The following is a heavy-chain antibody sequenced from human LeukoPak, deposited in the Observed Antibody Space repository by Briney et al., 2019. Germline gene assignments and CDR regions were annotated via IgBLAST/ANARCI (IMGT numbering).Heavy chain of an antibody. Sequence: SETLSLTCTVSGGSTGSGGYYWSWIRQHPGKGLEWIGYIYYSGSTYYNPSLKSRVTISVDTSKNQFSLKLSSVTAADTAVYYCARDVSSGWFLDAFDIWGQGTMVTVSS. D-gene: IGHD6-19*01. V-gene: IGHV4-31*03. CDR1: GGSTGSGGYY. CDR2: IYYSGST. CDR3: ARDVSSGWFLDAFDI. J-gene: IGHJ3*02.